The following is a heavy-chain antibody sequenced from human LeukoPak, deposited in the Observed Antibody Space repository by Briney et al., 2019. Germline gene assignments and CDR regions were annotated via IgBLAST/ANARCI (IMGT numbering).Heavy chain of an antibody. D-gene: IGHD4-23*01. CDR3: ARDGYGGNSRYFQH. CDR1: GGSISSSSYY. Sequence: SETLSLTCTVSGGSISSSSYYWGWIRQPPGKGLEWIGSINHSGSTNYNPSLKSRVTISVDTSKNQFSLKLSSVTAADTAVYYCARDGYGGNSRYFQHWGQGTLVTVSS. V-gene: IGHV4-39*07. J-gene: IGHJ1*01. CDR2: INHSGST.